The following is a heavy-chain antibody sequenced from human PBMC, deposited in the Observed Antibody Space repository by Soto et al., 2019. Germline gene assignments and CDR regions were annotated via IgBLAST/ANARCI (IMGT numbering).Heavy chain of an antibody. CDR3: ARVPCSSTSCSSATNYYGMDV. D-gene: IGHD2-2*01. Sequence: PSETLSLTCAVSGYSISSGYYWGWIRQPPGKGLEWIGSIFHTGNTYYNPSLQSRLTISVDTSKNQFSLKLSSVTAADTAVYYCARVPCSSTSCSSATNYYGMDVWGQGTTVTVSS. V-gene: IGHV4-38-2*01. J-gene: IGHJ6*02. CDR2: IFHTGNT. CDR1: GYSISSGYY.